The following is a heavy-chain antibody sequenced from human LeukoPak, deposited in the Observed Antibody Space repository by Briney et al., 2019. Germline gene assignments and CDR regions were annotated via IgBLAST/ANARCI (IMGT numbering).Heavy chain of an antibody. CDR1: GFTFSSYA. CDR2: ISGSGGST. Sequence: PGGSLRLSCAASGFTFSSYAMSWVRQAPGKGLEWVSAISGSGGSTYYADSVKGRFTISRDNSKNTLYLQMNSLRTEDTAVYYCARDKSRPTYSGGWYHDDFDHWGQGTLVTVSS. D-gene: IGHD6-19*01. V-gene: IGHV3-23*01. J-gene: IGHJ4*02. CDR3: ARDKSRPTYSGGWYHDDFDH.